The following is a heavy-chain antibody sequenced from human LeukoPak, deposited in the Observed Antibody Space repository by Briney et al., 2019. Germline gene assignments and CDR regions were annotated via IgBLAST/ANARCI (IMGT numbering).Heavy chain of an antibody. D-gene: IGHD4-11*01. V-gene: IGHV3-73*01. Sequence: GGSLKLSCVASVYTLCGSAIHCVRQASEEGLEWLGRIRSKADGYATSYAAWVEGRFTISRDDSRNTAYLQMNSLKTEDTAVYYCTRLKDTTGYLFYYNGMDVWGQGTTVTVSS. J-gene: IGHJ6*02. CDR2: IRSKADGYAT. CDR1: VYTLCGSA. CDR3: TRLKDTTGYLFYYNGMDV.